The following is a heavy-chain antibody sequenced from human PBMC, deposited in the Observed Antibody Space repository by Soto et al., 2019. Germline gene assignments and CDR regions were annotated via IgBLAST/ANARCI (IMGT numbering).Heavy chain of an antibody. D-gene: IGHD3-10*01. J-gene: IGHJ6*02. CDR3: AKKLRGDGWGGGDV. V-gene: IGHV3-43*01. CDR2: ISWNGGSS. Sequence: EEQLVESGGAVVQPGGSLRLSCEASGFSFGSYTMHWVRQAPGKGLEWVSLISWNGGSSFYADSVKGRFTISRDNSKDPLYLQKKKPGPEDRPFYFLAKKLRGDGWGGGDVWGHGTTVTVSS. CDR1: GFSFGSYT.